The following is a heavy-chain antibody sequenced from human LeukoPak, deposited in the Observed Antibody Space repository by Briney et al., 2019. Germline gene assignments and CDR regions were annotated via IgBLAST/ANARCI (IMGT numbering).Heavy chain of an antibody. Sequence: PGGSLRLSCAASGFNFDNYAMHWVRQVPGKGLEWVASITWNSGRIGYADSVKGRFTVSRDNAKKSLSLQMNSLRAEDTAVYYCAREGRDGYNFYWYFDLWGRGTLVTVSS. CDR1: GFNFDNYA. D-gene: IGHD5-24*01. CDR2: ITWNSGRI. CDR3: AREGRDGYNFYWYFDL. V-gene: IGHV3-9*01. J-gene: IGHJ2*01.